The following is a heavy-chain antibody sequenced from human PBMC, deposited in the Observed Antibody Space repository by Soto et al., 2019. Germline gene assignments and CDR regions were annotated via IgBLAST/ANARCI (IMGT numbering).Heavy chain of an antibody. J-gene: IGHJ3*01. D-gene: IGHD3-22*01. V-gene: IGHV3-7*04. CDR2: IKQDGSEK. CDR1: GFTFSNYW. CDR3: ARGDYHDNSGHFSDAFDV. Sequence: EVQLVESGGGLVQPGGSLRLSCAASGFTFSNYWMSWVRQAPGKGLEWVANIKQDGSEKWYVDSVKGRFTISRDNAKKSLFLQMNSLRVEDTAVYYCARGDYHDNSGHFSDAFDVWGQGTMVTVSS.